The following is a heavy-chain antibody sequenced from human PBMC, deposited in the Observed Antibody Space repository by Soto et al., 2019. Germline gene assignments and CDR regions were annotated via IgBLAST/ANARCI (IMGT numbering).Heavy chain of an antibody. CDR2: ISSSSSTI. J-gene: IGHJ4*02. Sequence: EVQLVESGGGLVQPGGSLRLSCAASGFTFSSYSMNWVRQAPGKGLEWVSYISSSSSTIYYADSVKGRFTISRDNAKNSLYLQMNSLRAEDTAVYYCARGEEVVVVAAKTDYWGQGTLVTVSS. D-gene: IGHD2-15*01. V-gene: IGHV3-48*01. CDR1: GFTFSSYS. CDR3: ARGEEVVVVAAKTDY.